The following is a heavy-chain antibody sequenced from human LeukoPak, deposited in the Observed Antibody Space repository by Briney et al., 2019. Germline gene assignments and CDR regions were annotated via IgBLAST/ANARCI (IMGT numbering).Heavy chain of an antibody. V-gene: IGHV4-34*01. CDR2: VDEKRRT. D-gene: IGHD6-13*01. Sequence: PSETLSLTCAVYGSFSDHSWSWVRQPPGKGLEWIGEVDEKRRTSYSPSLTSRVTVSVDTSKNQFSLKLSSVTAADTAVYFCARHGGPYTWYPYYYYYMDVWGKGTSVTVSS. CDR3: ARHGGPYTWYPYYYYYMDV. CDR1: GSFSDHS. J-gene: IGHJ6*03.